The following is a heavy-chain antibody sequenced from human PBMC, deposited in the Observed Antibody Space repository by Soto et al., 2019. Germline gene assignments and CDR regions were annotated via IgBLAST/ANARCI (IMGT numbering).Heavy chain of an antibody. CDR3: ARTTAVPNTLRSRYFFDY. CDR2: VYYSGTT. Sequence: SETLSLTCSVSGGSVSNKTYYWIWIRHPPGKRLEWIGYVYYSGTTNYNPSLKSRVTISVDLSKNQFSLRLSSVTTADTALYYCARTTAVPNTLRSRYFFDYWGQGTLVTVSS. V-gene: IGHV4-61*01. J-gene: IGHJ4*02. CDR1: GGSVSNKTYY. D-gene: IGHD4-17*01.